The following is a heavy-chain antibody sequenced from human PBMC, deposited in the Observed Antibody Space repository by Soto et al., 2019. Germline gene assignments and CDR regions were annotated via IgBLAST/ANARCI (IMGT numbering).Heavy chain of an antibody. J-gene: IGHJ3*02. D-gene: IGHD2-15*01. CDR2: IHSDGTTT. V-gene: IGHV3-74*01. CDR1: GFTFSYYW. CDR3: ARGDSGGFDI. Sequence: ELKLVESGGGLVQPGGSLRLSCAASGFTFSYYWMHWVRQAPGTGLVWVSHIHSDGTTTTYADSVKGRFTVSRDNTKNTLYLQMSSLRAEDTAVYYCARGDSGGFDIWGQGTVAIVSS.